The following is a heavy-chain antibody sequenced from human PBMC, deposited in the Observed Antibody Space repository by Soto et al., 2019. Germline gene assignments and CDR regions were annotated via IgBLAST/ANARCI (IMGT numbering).Heavy chain of an antibody. CDR3: AKDVDSSGYYYVDWFDP. CDR1: GFTFGDYA. Sequence: PGGSLRLSCTASGFTFGDYAMSWFRQAPGKGLEWVGFIRSKAYGGTTEYAASVKGRFTISRDNSKNTLYLQMNSLRAEDTAVYYCAKDVDSSGYYYVDWFDPWGQGTLVTVSS. V-gene: IGHV3-49*03. CDR2: IRSKAYGGTT. J-gene: IGHJ5*02. D-gene: IGHD3-22*01.